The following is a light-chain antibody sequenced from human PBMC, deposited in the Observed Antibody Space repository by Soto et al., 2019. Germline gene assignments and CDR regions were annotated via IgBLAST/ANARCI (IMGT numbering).Light chain of an antibody. J-gene: IGLJ2*01. CDR2: EGN. CDR1: SSDVGGYDL. V-gene: IGLV2-23*01. Sequence: ALTQPASVSGSPGQSITISCTGTSSDVGGYDLVSWYQQHPGKAPKLMIFEGNKRPSGVSNRFSGSKSGNTASLTVSGLQAEDEADYYCCSYAGSSTVVFGGGTKLTVL. CDR3: CSYAGSSTVV.